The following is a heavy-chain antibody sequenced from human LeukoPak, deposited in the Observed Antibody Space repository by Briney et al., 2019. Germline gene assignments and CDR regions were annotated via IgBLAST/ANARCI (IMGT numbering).Heavy chain of an antibody. CDR3: ARGANQWLPQGAVNY. V-gene: IGHV1-69*05. Sequence: SVKVSCKASGGTFSSYAISWVRQAPGQGLEWMGGIIPIFGTANYAQKFQGRVTITTDESTSTAYMELSSLRSEDTAVYYCARGANQWLPQGAVNYWGQGTLVTVSS. CDR2: IIPIFGTA. J-gene: IGHJ4*02. D-gene: IGHD6-19*01. CDR1: GGTFSSYA.